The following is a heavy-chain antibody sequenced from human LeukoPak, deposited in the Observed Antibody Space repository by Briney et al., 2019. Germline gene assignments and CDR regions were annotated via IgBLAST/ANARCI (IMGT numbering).Heavy chain of an antibody. CDR1: GFTFTNYW. CDR3: ARAYYYDSKNYYNPTSSFDY. CDR2: INQDGSET. V-gene: IGHV3-7*04. J-gene: IGHJ4*02. D-gene: IGHD3-10*01. Sequence: GGSLRLSCAASGFTFTNYWMGWVRQAPGKGLEWVANINQDGSETYCVDSVKGRFTISRDNAKNSLNLQMNSLRAEDTAVYYCARAYYYDSKNYYNPTSSFDYWGQGTLVTVAS.